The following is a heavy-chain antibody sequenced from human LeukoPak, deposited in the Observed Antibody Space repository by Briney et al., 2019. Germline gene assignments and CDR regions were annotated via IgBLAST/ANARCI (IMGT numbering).Heavy chain of an antibody. Sequence: GGSLRLSCAASGFTFSRYVMSWVRQAPGKGLEWVSAIVDTGENTFYADSVKGRFTISRDNSKDTLFLHMNSLRAEDSAVYFCAKATSTWELYDYWGQGTLVTVSS. D-gene: IGHD1-26*01. J-gene: IGHJ4*02. CDR2: IVDTGENT. CDR1: GFTFSRYV. V-gene: IGHV3-23*01. CDR3: AKATSTWELYDY.